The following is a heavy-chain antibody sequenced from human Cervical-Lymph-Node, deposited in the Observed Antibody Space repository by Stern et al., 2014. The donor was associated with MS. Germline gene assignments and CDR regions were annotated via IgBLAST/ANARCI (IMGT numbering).Heavy chain of an antibody. CDR3: ASAVTGLNYYFHALDV. Sequence: QVQLVQSGAEVKKPGASVKVSCKVSGYTLNDLSLHWVRQAPGEGLEWMGGFSPEDGETIFAQGLQGRVTVTEDTSTDTAYMERSSLRSEDTAVYYCASAVTGLNYYFHALDVLGQGTTVTVSS. CDR1: GYTLNDLS. D-gene: IGHD6-19*01. V-gene: IGHV1-24*01. CDR2: FSPEDGET. J-gene: IGHJ6*02.